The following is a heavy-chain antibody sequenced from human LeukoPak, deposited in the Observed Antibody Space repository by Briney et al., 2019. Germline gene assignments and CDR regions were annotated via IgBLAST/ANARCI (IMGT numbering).Heavy chain of an antibody. Sequence: GGSLRLSCAASGFTFSSYWMSWVRQAPGKGLEWVANIKQDGSEKYYVDSVKGRFTISRDNAKNSLYLQMNSLRAEDTAVYYCARDHGRSSSWQSFDYWGQGTLVTVSS. CDR1: GFTFSSYW. CDR2: IKQDGSEK. D-gene: IGHD6-13*01. J-gene: IGHJ4*02. CDR3: ARDHGRSSSWQSFDY. V-gene: IGHV3-7*01.